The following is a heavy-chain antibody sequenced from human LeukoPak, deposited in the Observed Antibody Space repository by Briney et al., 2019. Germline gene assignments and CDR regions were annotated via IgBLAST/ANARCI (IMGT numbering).Heavy chain of an antibody. CDR2: IYYSGST. D-gene: IGHD3-16*01. CDR1: GGSISSYY. V-gene: IGHV4-59*08. Sequence: PSETLSLTCTVSGGSISSYYWSWIRQPPGKGLEWIGYIYYSGSTNYNPSLKSRVTMSVDTSKNQFSLKLTSVIAADTAVYYCARGASNKGDSYKWFDPWGQGTLVTVSS. CDR3: ARGASNKGDSYKWFDP. J-gene: IGHJ5*02.